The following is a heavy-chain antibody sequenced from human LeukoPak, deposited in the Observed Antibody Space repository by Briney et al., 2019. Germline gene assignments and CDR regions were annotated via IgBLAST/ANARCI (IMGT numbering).Heavy chain of an antibody. Sequence: GGSLRLSCAASTLTFSNYWMSWVRQAPGKGLEWVANINQNGSEKYYADSVKGRFTFSRDNAKNSLYLQMNCLRAEDTAVYYCARAQSGHCSSTSCYDYGMDVWGQGTTVTVSS. CDR1: TLTFSNYW. J-gene: IGHJ6*02. D-gene: IGHD2-2*01. V-gene: IGHV3-7*01. CDR2: INQNGSEK. CDR3: ARAQSGHCSSTSCYDYGMDV.